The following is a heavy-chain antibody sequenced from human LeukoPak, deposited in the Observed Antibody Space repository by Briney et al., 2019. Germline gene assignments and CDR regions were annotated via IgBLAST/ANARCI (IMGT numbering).Heavy chain of an antibody. D-gene: IGHD2-15*01. V-gene: IGHV5-51*01. J-gene: IGHJ4*02. CDR1: WYHFTNYW. CDR3: ARLDYCSGGSCYGPTFPYYFDY. CDR2: LHSGEPDT. Sequence: GGALEISWKGSWYHFTNYWNGWGRQVPGKSPELVGILHSGEPDTRYSPSFQGQVTISADKSISTAYLQWSSLKASDTAMYYCARLDYCSGGSCYGPTFPYYFDYWGQGTLVTVSS.